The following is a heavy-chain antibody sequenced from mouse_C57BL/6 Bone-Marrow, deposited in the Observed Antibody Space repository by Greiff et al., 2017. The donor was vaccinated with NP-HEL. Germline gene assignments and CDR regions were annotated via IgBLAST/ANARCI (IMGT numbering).Heavy chain of an antibody. CDR3: ARGGIYYDYAWFAY. CDR2: INPGSGGT. D-gene: IGHD2-4*01. Sequence: QVKLKESGAELVRPGTSVKVSCKASGFAFTNYLIEWVKQRPGQGLEWIGVINPGSGGTNYNEKFKGKATLTADKSSSTAYMQLSSLTSEDSAVYFCARGGIYYDYAWFAYWGQGTLVTVSA. CDR1: GFAFTNYL. J-gene: IGHJ3*01. V-gene: IGHV1-54*01.